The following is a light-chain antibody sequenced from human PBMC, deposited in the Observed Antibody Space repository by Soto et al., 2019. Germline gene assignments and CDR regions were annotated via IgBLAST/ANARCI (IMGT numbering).Light chain of an antibody. V-gene: IGLV2-14*01. J-gene: IGLJ1*01. CDR1: SSDVGAFDY. Sequence: QSVLTQPASVSGSPGQSITISCTGTSSDVGAFDYVSWYQHRPGKAPKLMIYEVSNRPSGVSDRFSASKSGYTASLTISGLQAEDEADYYCSSYTSSRTPYVFGTGTKVTVL. CDR3: SSYTSSRTPYV. CDR2: EVS.